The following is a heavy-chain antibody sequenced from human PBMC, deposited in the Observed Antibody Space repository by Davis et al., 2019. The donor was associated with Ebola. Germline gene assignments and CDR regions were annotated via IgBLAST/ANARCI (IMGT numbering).Heavy chain of an antibody. CDR2: ISPDGSDK. CDR1: GFTFCSYG. D-gene: IGHD2-8*02. J-gene: IGHJ3*02. V-gene: IGHV3-30*18. CDR3: VKTRSNWWNDALEI. Sequence: GESLKISCAASGFTFCSYGMHWVRQAPGKVMEWVAVISPDGSDKNYADSGKGRFTISRDNSKNTLDLQMNSLRPEDTAVYYCVKTRSNWWNDALEIWGRGTMVIVSS.